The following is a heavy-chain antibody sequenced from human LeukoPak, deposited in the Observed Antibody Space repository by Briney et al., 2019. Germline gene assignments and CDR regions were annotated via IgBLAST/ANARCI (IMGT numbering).Heavy chain of an antibody. J-gene: IGHJ6*04. CDR2: ISSNGGST. V-gene: IGHV3-64D*06. Sequence: GGSLRLSCSASGFTFSSYAMHWVRQAPGKGLEYVSAISSNGGSTYYADSVKGRFTISRDNSKNTLYLQMSSLRAEDTAVYYCVKENYATLDYYYGMDVWGKGTTATVSS. CDR1: GFTFSSYA. CDR3: VKENYATLDYYYGMDV. D-gene: IGHD1-7*01.